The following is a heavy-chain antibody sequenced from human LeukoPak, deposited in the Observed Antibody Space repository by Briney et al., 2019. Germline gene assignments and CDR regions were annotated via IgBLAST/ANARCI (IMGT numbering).Heavy chain of an antibody. CDR3: ARDSITSEVPFDI. D-gene: IGHD3-16*01. J-gene: IGHJ3*02. V-gene: IGHV4-4*02. CDR1: GGSISSTNW. Sequence: NASGTLSLTCAVSGGSISSTNWWSWVRQPPGKGLEWIGEIYHSGSTNYNPSLKSRVTISVDTSKNQFSLKLSSVTAADTAVYYCARDSITSEVPFDIWGQGTMVTVSS. CDR2: IYHSGST.